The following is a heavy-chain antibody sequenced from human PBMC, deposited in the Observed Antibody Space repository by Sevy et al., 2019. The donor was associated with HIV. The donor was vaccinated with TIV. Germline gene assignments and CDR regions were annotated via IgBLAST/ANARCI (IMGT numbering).Heavy chain of an antibody. CDR1: GFTFSSYA. J-gene: IGHJ4*01. Sequence: GGSLRLSCAASGFTFSSYAMTWVRQAPGKGLEWVSSISGSGGNTYYADSVKGRFTISRDSSKNTVSLQMNSLRAEDTAVYYWAKYGLWLSVAYSGHGTLVTVSS. CDR2: ISGSGGNT. V-gene: IGHV3-23*01. CDR3: AKYGLWLSVAY. D-gene: IGHD5-18*01.